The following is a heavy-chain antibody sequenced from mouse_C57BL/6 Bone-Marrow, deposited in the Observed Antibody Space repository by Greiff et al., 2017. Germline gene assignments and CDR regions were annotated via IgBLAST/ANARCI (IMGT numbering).Heavy chain of an antibody. CDR1: GYAFSSSW. J-gene: IGHJ2*01. CDR2: IYPGDGDT. V-gene: IGHV1-82*01. D-gene: IGHD2-4*01. CDR3: ASFYYDYDVDYFDY. Sequence: VQLQESGPELVKPGASVKISCKASGYAFSSSWMNWVKQRPGKGLEWIGRIYPGDGDTNYNGKFKGKATLTVDKSSSTAYMQLSSLTSEDSAVYFCASFYYDYDVDYFDYWGQGTTLTVSS.